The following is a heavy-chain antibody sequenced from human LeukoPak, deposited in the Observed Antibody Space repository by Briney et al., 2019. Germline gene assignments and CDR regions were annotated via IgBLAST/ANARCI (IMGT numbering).Heavy chain of an antibody. CDR3: ARDNRDDYYDSSGFFGAFDI. J-gene: IGHJ3*02. D-gene: IGHD3-22*01. CDR1: GGSISSGGYY. Sequence: SETLSLTCTVSGGSISSGGYYWNWIRQHPGKGLEWIGYIYYSGSTYYNPSLRSRLTISVDTSKNQFSLKLSSVTAADTAVYYCARDNRDDYYDSSGFFGAFDIWGRGTMVTVSS. V-gene: IGHV4-31*03. CDR2: IYYSGST.